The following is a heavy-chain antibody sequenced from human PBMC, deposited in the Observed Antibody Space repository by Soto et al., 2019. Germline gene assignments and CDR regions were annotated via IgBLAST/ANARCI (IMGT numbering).Heavy chain of an antibody. CDR2: INPNTGGT. CDR1: ENSFSDYY. V-gene: IGHV1-2*02. J-gene: IGHJ4*02. D-gene: IGHD6-19*01. CDR3: TRSKYNSGWFQVYFDS. Sequence: ASVKVSCKASENSFSDYYIHWVRQAPGLGLEWMGWINPNTGGTNYIKKFQGRVTMTRDTSVSTAYMELTSLRSDDTAVFFCTRSKYNSGWFQVYFDSWGQGSPVTVPQ.